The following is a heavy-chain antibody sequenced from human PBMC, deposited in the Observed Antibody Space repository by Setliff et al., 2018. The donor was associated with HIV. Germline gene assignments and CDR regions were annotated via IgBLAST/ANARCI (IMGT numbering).Heavy chain of an antibody. J-gene: IGHJ6*03. V-gene: IGHV4-61*09. CDR2: IYTSGST. CDR1: GGSISNGYYY. Sequence: SETLSLTCTVSGGSISNGYYYWSWIRQPAGKGLEWIGHIYTSGSTKYNPSLKSRVTISVDTSKNQFSLKLSSVTAADTAVYYCARGGREYGVYYYYYYMDVWGKGTTVTVSS. D-gene: IGHD3-10*01. CDR3: ARGGREYGVYYYYYYMDV.